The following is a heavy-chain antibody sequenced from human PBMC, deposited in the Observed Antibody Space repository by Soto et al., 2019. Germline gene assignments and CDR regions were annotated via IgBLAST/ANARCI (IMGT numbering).Heavy chain of an antibody. CDR1: GYTFISYD. D-gene: IGHD4-17*01. Sequence: QVQLVQSWAEVKKPGASVKVSCKASGYTFISYDINWVRQDTGQGLEWLGWMNPESGNTGYGQKFQGRVTMTSNTSISTVYMELSSLRSEDTAVYYCARAKSVTTVWFDPWGQGTLVTVSS. CDR3: ARAKSVTTVWFDP. J-gene: IGHJ5*02. V-gene: IGHV1-8*01. CDR2: MNPESGNT.